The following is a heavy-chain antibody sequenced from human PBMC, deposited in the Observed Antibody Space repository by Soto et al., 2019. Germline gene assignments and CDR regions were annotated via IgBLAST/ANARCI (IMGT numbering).Heavy chain of an antibody. J-gene: IGHJ5*02. D-gene: IGHD3-3*01. V-gene: IGHV1-69*01. CDR2: IIPIFGTA. Sequence: QVQLVQSGAEVKKPGSSVKVSCKASGGTLSSYAISWVRQAPGQGLEWMGGIIPIFGTANYAQKFQGRVTITADESTSTAYMELSSLRSEDTAVYYCARVLRFLEWQNWFDPWGQGTLVTVSS. CDR1: GGTLSSYA. CDR3: ARVLRFLEWQNWFDP.